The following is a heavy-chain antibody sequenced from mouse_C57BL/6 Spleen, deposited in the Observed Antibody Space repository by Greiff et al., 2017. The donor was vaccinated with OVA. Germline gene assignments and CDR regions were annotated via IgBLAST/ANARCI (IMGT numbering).Heavy chain of an antibody. CDR2: INPNNGGT. CDR1: GYTFTDYN. CDR3: ARFITTVVEPLYYAMDY. J-gene: IGHJ4*01. D-gene: IGHD1-1*01. V-gene: IGHV1-18*01. Sequence: EVKLMESGPELVKPGASVKIPCKASGYTFTDYNMDWVKQSHGKSLEWIGDINPNNGGTIYNQKFKGKATLTVDKSSSTAYMELRSLTSEDTAVYYCARFITTVVEPLYYAMDYWGQGTSVTVSS.